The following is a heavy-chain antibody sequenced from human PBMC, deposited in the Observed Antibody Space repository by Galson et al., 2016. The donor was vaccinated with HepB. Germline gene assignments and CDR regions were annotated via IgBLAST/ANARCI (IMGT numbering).Heavy chain of an antibody. CDR3: GVGGAGGNSDY. V-gene: IGHV1-58*01. CDR1: GFTFSNSA. J-gene: IGHJ4*02. CDR2: IVVGSGNA. Sequence: SVKVSCKASGFTFSNSAVQWVRQAHGQGLEWIGWIVVGSGNANYAQALQERVTISRNMSTNIVYMELSSLTYEDTAVYYCGVGGAGGNSDYWGQGTLVTVSS. D-gene: IGHD4-23*01.